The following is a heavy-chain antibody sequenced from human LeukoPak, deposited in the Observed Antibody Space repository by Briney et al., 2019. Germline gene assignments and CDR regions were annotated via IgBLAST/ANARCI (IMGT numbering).Heavy chain of an antibody. Sequence: ASVKVSCKASGYTFTSYYMHWVRQAPGQGLEWMGIINPSGGSTSYAQKFQGRVTMTRDTSTSTVYMELSSLRSEDTAVYYCARRRDGYNLWVGYFDYWGQGTLVTVSS. V-gene: IGHV1-46*01. D-gene: IGHD5-24*01. CDR2: INPSGGST. CDR1: GYTFTSYY. CDR3: ARRRDGYNLWVGYFDY. J-gene: IGHJ4*02.